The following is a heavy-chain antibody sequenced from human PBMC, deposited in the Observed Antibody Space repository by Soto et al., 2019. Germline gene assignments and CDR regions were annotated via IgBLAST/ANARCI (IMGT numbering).Heavy chain of an antibody. CDR2: ISAYNGNT. CDR3: ARDSSVVVPAATDHYYYYGMDV. CDR1: GYTFTSYG. Sequence: QVQLVQSGAEVKKPGASVKVSCKASGYTFTSYGISWVRQAPGQGLEWMGWISAYNGNTNYAQKLQGRVTMTTDTSTSTAYMEPRSLRSDDTAVYYCARDSSVVVPAATDHYYYYGMDVWGQGTTVTVSS. D-gene: IGHD2-2*01. J-gene: IGHJ6*02. V-gene: IGHV1-18*04.